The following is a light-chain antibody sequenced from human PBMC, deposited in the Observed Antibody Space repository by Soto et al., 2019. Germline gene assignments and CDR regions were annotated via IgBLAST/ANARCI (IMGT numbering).Light chain of an antibody. CDR2: DAS. CDR3: QEYETFSGT. CDR1: QSVSGW. V-gene: IGKV1-5*01. J-gene: IGKJ1*01. Sequence: DNPGNQCPATLTASVGDTVTVDCRASQSVSGWLAWYQQKPGEAPKLLIYDASALPRGVPSRFSGSGSGTKFTLTITSLQPDDFATYYCQEYETFSGTFGQGTKVAIK.